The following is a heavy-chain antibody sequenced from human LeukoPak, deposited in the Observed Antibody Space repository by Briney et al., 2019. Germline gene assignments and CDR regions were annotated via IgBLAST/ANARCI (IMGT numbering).Heavy chain of an antibody. CDR3: SNWNYGRIDY. J-gene: IGHJ4*02. Sequence: PGGSLRLSCAASGFTVSSNYMSWVRQAPGKGLEWVGRIKSKTDGGTTDYAAPVKGRFTISRDDSKNTLYLQMNSLKTEDTAVYYCSNWNYGRIDYWGQGTLVTVSS. D-gene: IGHD1-7*01. V-gene: IGHV3-15*01. CDR2: IKSKTDGGTT. CDR1: GFTVSSNY.